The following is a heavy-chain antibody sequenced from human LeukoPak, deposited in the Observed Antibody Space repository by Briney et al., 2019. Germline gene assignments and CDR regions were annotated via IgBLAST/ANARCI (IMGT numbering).Heavy chain of an antibody. CDR2: IRYDGSNK. CDR1: GFTFSSYG. CDR3: AKDYYDSRTDDAFDI. J-gene: IGHJ3*02. D-gene: IGHD3-22*01. Sequence: GGSLRLSCAASGFTFSSYGMHWVRQAPGKGLGWVAFIRYDGSNKYYADSVKGRFTISRDNSKNTLYLQMNSLRAEDTAVYYCAKDYYDSRTDDAFDIWGQGTMVTVSS. V-gene: IGHV3-30*02.